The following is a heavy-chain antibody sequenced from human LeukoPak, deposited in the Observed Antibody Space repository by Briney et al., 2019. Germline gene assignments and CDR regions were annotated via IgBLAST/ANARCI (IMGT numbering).Heavy chain of an antibody. CDR1: GFTFRSYA. CDR3: AKPSSGYGSFDS. Sequence: GGSLRLSCPASGFTFRSYAMSWVRQAPGKRLEWVSAISSSSTNTYYADSVKGRFTISRDNSKNTLYLQMNSLKAEDTAVYYCAKPSSGYGSFDSWGQGTLVTVSS. V-gene: IGHV3-23*01. CDR2: ISSSSTNT. D-gene: IGHD6-19*01. J-gene: IGHJ4*02.